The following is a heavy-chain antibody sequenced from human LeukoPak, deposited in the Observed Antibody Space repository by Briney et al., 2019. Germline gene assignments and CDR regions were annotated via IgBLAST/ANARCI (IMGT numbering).Heavy chain of an antibody. J-gene: IGHJ4*02. CDR3: ARDWAYDSSGYYYY. CDR1: EFSVGSNY. V-gene: IGHV3-66*01. CDR2: IYSGGST. Sequence: GGSLRLSCAASEFSVGSNYMTWVRQAPGKGLEWVSLIYSGGSTYYADSVKGRFTISRDNSKNTLYLQMNSLRAEDTAVYYCARDWAYDSSGYYYYWGQGTLITVSS. D-gene: IGHD3-22*01.